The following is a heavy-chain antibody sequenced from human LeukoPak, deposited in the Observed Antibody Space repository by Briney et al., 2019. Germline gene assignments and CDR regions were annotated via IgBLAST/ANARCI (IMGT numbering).Heavy chain of an antibody. J-gene: IGHJ6*03. CDR3: AKDRYGDYEAPFHYYMDA. V-gene: IGHV1-2*02. D-gene: IGHD5-12*01. CDR1: GYTFTSNA. CDR2: INPNSGVT. Sequence: ASVKVSCKASGYTFTSNALGWVRQAPGQGLEWMGWINPNSGVTNYAQKLQGRDTITRDTSIDTAYMQLSRLRSDDTAVYYCAKDRYGDYEAPFHYYMDAWGRGTTVTVSS.